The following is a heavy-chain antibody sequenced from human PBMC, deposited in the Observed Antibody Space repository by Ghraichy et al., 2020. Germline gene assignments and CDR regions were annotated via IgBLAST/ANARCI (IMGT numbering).Heavy chain of an antibody. Sequence: LSLTCAASGFTFSDYYMSWIRQAPGKGLEWVSYISSSGSTIYYADSVKGRFTISRDNAKNSLYLQMNSLRAEDTAVYYCAREDRWYYYYGMDVWGQGTTVTVSS. CDR3: AREDRWYYYYGMDV. V-gene: IGHV3-11*01. D-gene: IGHD3-16*02. CDR1: GFTFSDYY. J-gene: IGHJ6*02. CDR2: ISSSGSTI.